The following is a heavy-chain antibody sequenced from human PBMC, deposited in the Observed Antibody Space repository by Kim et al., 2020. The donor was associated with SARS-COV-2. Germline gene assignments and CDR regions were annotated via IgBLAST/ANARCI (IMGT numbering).Heavy chain of an antibody. Sequence: GGSLRLSCAASGFTFSSYSMNWVRQAPGKGLEWVSSISSSSSYIYYADSVKGRFTISRDNAKNSLYLQMNSLRAEDTAVYYCARDAGRKGITGIPLYYYYGMDVWGQGTTVTVSS. D-gene: IGHD1-20*01. J-gene: IGHJ6*02. V-gene: IGHV3-21*01. CDR1: GFTFSSYS. CDR3: ARDAGRKGITGIPLYYYYGMDV. CDR2: ISSSSSYI.